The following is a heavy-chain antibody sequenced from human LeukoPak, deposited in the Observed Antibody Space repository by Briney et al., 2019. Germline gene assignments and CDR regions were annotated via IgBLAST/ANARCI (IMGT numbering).Heavy chain of an antibody. J-gene: IGHJ4*02. V-gene: IGHV1-8*01. D-gene: IGHD4-23*01. CDR3: AKIPPPGGNPSYYFDY. CDR2: MNPNSGNT. Sequence: ASVKVSCKASGYTFTSYDINWVRQATGQGLEWMGWMNPNSGNTGYAQKFQGRVTMTRNTSISTAYMELSSLRAEDTAVYYCAKIPPPGGNPSYYFDYWGQGTLVTVSS. CDR1: GYTFTSYD.